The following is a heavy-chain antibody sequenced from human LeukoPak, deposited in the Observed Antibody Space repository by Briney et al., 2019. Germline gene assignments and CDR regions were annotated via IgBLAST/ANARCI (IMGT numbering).Heavy chain of an antibody. CDR3: ASGEWIVGYFQH. CDR2: IYYSGIT. D-gene: IGHD2-15*01. V-gene: IGHV4-61*01. J-gene: IGHJ1*01. Sequence: SETLSLTCTVSGYSISSGYYWGWIRQPPGKGLEWIGYIYYSGITNYNPSLKSRVTISVDTSKNQFSLKLSSVTAADTAVYYCASGEWIVGYFQHWGQGTLVTVCS. CDR1: GYSISSGYY.